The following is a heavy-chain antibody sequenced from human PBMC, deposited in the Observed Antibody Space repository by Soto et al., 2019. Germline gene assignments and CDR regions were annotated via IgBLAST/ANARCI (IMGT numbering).Heavy chain of an antibody. CDR2: IYYSGST. D-gene: IGHD1-1*01. CDR3: ASTATVYNWNDESHLYYFDY. V-gene: IGHV4-30-4*01. J-gene: IGHJ4*02. CDR1: GGSISSGDYY. Sequence: PSETLSLTRTVSGGSISSGDYYWRWIRQPPGKGLEWIGYIYYSGSTYYNPSLKSRVTISVDTSKNQFSLKLSSVTAADTAVYYCASTATVYNWNDESHLYYFDYWGQGTLVTVSS.